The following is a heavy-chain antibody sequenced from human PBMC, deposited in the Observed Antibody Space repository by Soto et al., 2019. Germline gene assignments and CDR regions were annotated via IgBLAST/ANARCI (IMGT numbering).Heavy chain of an antibody. Sequence: SETLSLTCTVSGGSISSDYWSWIRHPPGKGLEWIGYIYYSGSTYYNPSLKSRVTTSVDTSKNQFSLKLSSVTAADTAVYYCARTEDDYVWGSYRYDYWGQGTLVTVSS. CDR2: IYYSGST. CDR1: GGSISSDY. D-gene: IGHD3-16*02. CDR3: ARTEDDYVWGSYRYDY. V-gene: IGHV4-59*08. J-gene: IGHJ4*02.